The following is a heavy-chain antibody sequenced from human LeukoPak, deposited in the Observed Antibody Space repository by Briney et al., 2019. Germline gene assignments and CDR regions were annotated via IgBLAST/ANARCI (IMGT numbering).Heavy chain of an antibody. CDR1: GFTVSSNY. CDR3: ARGQAGGMDV. J-gene: IGHJ6*02. V-gene: IGHV3-48*01. CDR2: ISSSSSTI. Sequence: GGSLRLSCAASGFTVSSNYMSRVRQAPGKGLEWVSYISSSSSTIYYAGSVKGRFTISRDNAKNSLYLQMNSLRAEDTAVYYCARGQAGGMDVWGQGTTVTVSS.